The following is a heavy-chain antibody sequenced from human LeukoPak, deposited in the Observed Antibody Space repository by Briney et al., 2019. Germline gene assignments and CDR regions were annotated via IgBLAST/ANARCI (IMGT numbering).Heavy chain of an antibody. V-gene: IGHV3-30*04. CDR3: ARAQLTPYNAFDV. J-gene: IGHJ3*01. Sequence: GGSLRLSCAASGFTFSSFAMHWVRQAPGKGLEWLAVISFDGSNKYYADSVEGRFTFSRDNSENTLYLQMDSLRSDDTAVYYCARAQLTPYNAFDVWGQGTLVTVSS. CDR1: GFTFSSFA. CDR2: ISFDGSNK. D-gene: IGHD1-1*01.